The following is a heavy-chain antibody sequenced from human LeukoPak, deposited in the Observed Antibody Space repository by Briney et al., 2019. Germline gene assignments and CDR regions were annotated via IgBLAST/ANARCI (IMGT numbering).Heavy chain of an antibody. J-gene: IGHJ4*02. V-gene: IGHV3-23*01. D-gene: IGHD3-16*01. CDR1: GFTFSSYA. CDR3: AKASRWGEWGWDY. Sequence: PGGSLRLSCAASGFTFSSYAMTWVRQAPGKGLEWVSGISGSGGSTYYADSVKGRFTISRDNSKNTLYLQMNSLRAEATAIYYCAKASRWGEWGWDYWGQGTLVTVSS. CDR2: ISGSGGST.